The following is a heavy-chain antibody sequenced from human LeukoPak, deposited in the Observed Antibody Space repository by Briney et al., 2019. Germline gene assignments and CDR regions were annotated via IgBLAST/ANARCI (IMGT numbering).Heavy chain of an antibody. V-gene: IGHV1-18*01. CDR2: ISAYNGNT. CDR3: ARSVLRFLEWLPLYYYYYYMDV. Sequence: ASVKVSCKASGYTFTSYGISWVRQAPGQGLEWMGWISAYNGNTNYAQKLQGRVTMTTDTSTSTAYMELRSLRSDDTAVYYCARSVLRFLEWLPLYYYYYYMDVWGKGTTVTVSS. J-gene: IGHJ6*03. CDR1: GYTFTSYG. D-gene: IGHD3-3*01.